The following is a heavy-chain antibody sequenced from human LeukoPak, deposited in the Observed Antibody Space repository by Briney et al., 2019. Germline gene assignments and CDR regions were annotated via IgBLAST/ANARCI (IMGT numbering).Heavy chain of an antibody. V-gene: IGHV3-23*01. CDR1: GFSFSTYA. D-gene: IGHD6-19*01. J-gene: IGHJ4*02. Sequence: GGSLRLSCAASGFSFSTYAMSWFRQAPGLGLEWVSAISGSGERAYYADSVRGRFTISGDNSKNTLYLQMSSLRAEDTAVYYCANVLTSSGWFFGNHELSYWGQGTLVTVSS. CDR2: ISGSGERA. CDR3: ANVLTSSGWFFGNHELSY.